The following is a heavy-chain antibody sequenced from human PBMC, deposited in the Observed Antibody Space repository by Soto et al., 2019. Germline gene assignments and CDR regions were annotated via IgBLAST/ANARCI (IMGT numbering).Heavy chain of an antibody. Sequence: LRLSCVASGFTFSTYGMHWVRQAPGKGLEWVAVISYDGSNKYYADSVKGRFTISRDNSKNTLYLQMNSLRAEDTAVYYCAKDQYAGTVTTGAWFDPWGQGTLVTVSS. CDR2: ISYDGSNK. CDR3: AKDQYAGTVTTGAWFDP. D-gene: IGHD4-17*01. V-gene: IGHV3-30*18. J-gene: IGHJ5*02. CDR1: GFTFSTYG.